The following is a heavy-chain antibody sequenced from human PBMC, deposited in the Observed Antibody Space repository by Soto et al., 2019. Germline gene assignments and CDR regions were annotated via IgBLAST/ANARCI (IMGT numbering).Heavy chain of an antibody. CDR2: INTNSGGT. CDR1: GYTFTGYY. J-gene: IGHJ4*02. D-gene: IGHD2-15*01. V-gene: IGHV1-2*02. CDR3: ARDLAKGGGSAGFDY. Sequence: ASVKVSFKASGYTFTGYYIHWVRQAPGQGLEWMGWINTNSGGTKYPQKFQGRVTMTRDTSISTVYMSLTGLKSDDTAVYFCARDLAKGGGSAGFDYWGQGTLVTVSS.